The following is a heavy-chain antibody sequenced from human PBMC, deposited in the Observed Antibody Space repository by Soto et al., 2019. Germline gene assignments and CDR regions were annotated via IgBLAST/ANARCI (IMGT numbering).Heavy chain of an antibody. V-gene: IGHV1-69*04. CDR1: GGTFSSYS. CDR2: IIPILGIA. Sequence: GAPVKVSCKASGGTFSSYSISWVRQAPGQRLEWMGRIIPILGIANYAQKFQGRVTITADKSTSTAYMELSSLRSEDTAVYYCARESPYGYVRAVADLVVWGKGTTVTVSS. J-gene: IGHJ6*04. D-gene: IGHD3-16*01. CDR3: ARESPYGYVRAVADLVV.